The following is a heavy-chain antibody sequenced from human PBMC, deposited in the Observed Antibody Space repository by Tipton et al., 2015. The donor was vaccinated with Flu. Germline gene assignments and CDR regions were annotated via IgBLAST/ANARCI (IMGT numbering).Heavy chain of an antibody. V-gene: IGHV4-61*02. Sequence: LSLTCTVSGGSISSGSYYWSWIRQPAGKGLEWIGRIYTSGSTNYNPSLKSRVTISVDTSKNQFSLKLSSVTAADTAVYYCARDYGEHIYYWGQGTLVTVSS. J-gene: IGHJ4*02. CDR1: GGSISSGSYY. D-gene: IGHD2-21*01. CDR2: IYTSGST. CDR3: ARDYGEHIYY.